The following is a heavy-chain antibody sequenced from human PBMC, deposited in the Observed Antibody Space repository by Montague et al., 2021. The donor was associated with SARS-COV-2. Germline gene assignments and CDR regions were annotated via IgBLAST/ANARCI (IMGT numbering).Heavy chain of an antibody. J-gene: IGHJ4*02. CDR3: AKCKVVVMLFLMRDHFDQ. V-gene: IGHV3-33*03. D-gene: IGHD2-15*01. CDR2: GSKR. Sequence: GSKRFYADSVRGRFTISIDSSKNTLYLQLNSLRAEDTATYYCAKCKVVVMLFLMRDHFDQWGKGTLVTVPS.